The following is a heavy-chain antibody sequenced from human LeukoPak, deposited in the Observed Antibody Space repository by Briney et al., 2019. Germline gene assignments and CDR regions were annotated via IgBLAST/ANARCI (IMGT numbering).Heavy chain of an antibody. CDR2: INPNSGGT. J-gene: IGHJ6*03. CDR3: AREAYASVSFRTDYYYMDV. V-gene: IGHV1-2*02. Sequence: VASVKVSCKASGYTFTGYYMHWVRQAPGQGLEWMGWINPNSGGTNYAQKFQGRVTMTRDTSISTAYMELSRLRSDDTAVYYCAREAYASVSFRTDYYYMDVWGKGTTVTISS. CDR1: GYTFTGYY. D-gene: IGHD3-10*01.